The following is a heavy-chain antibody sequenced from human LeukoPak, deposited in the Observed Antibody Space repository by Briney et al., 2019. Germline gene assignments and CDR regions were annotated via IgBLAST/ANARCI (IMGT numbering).Heavy chain of an antibody. J-gene: IGHJ4*02. CDR1: GFTFSSYV. Sequence: PGGSLRLSCAASGFTFSSYVMSWVRQAPGKGLEWVSGISGRGSSTYYADSVKGRFTISRDNSKNMLFLQMNSLRAEDSAVYYCAKGAAYCGSDCFLYYFNYWGQGTLVTVSS. D-gene: IGHD2-21*02. V-gene: IGHV3-23*01. CDR2: ISGRGSST. CDR3: AKGAAYCGSDCFLYYFNY.